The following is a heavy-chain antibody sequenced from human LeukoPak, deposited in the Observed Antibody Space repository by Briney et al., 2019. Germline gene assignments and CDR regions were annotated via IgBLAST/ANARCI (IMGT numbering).Heavy chain of an antibody. V-gene: IGHV3-74*01. D-gene: IGHD2-15*01. CDR2: ISTDGYTT. CDR1: WPPLKGLK. Sequence: GGLKPSRGSFWPPLKGLKIHLGPQTPTKGLVWVSRISTDGYTTDYADFVQGRFTASRDNTKNTWSLEMNSLRAEDTAVYYCVVGGSPGYWGQGTLVTVSS. CDR3: VVGGSPGY. J-gene: IGHJ4*02.